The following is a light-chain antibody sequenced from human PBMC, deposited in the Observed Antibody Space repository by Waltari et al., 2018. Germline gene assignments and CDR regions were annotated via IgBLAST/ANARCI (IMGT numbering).Light chain of an antibody. CDR3: AAWDDSLGGPV. CDR2: RNN. V-gene: IGLV1-47*01. CDR1: SSNLGRNF. Sequence: QSVLTQAPSASGTPGQRVTISCSGSSSNLGRNFVFWYQLLPGMAPKLLIFRNNRRPSGVADRLSGSTSGPSASLASGGLRSEDEADYSCAAWDDSLGGPVFGTGTKLTVL. J-gene: IGLJ3*02.